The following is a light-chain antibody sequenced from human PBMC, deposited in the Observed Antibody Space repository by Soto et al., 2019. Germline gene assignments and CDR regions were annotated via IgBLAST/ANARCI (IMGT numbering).Light chain of an antibody. CDR1: SSDVGGYDY. J-gene: IGLJ2*01. CDR2: DVT. CDR3: SSYTSSYTLI. V-gene: IGLV2-14*03. Sequence: QSVLTQFASVSGSPGQSITISCTGTSSDVGGYDYVSWYQQHPGKAPKLMIYDVTNRPSGVSNRFSGSKSGNTASLTISGPQAEDEADYYCSSYTSSYTLIFGGGTKVTVL.